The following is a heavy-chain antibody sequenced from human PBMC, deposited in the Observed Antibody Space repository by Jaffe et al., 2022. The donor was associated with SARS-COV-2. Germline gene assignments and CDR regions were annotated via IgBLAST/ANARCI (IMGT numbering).Heavy chain of an antibody. CDR1: GYTFTSYY. D-gene: IGHD2-2*01. CDR3: AGCSSTSCYVGSGYYYGMDV. V-gene: IGHV1-46*01. J-gene: IGHJ6*02. CDR2: INPSGGST. Sequence: QVQLVQSGAEVKKPGASVKVSCKASGYTFTSYYMHWVRQAPGQGLEWMGIINPSGGSTSYAQKFQGRVTMTRDTSTSTVYMELSSLRSEDTAVYYCAGCSSTSCYVGSGYYYGMDVWGQGTTVTVSS.